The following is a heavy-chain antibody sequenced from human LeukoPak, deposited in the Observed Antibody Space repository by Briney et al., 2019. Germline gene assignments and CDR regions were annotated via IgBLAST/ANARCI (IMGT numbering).Heavy chain of an antibody. CDR3: ARGGVVVPAARGDRYYFDY. D-gene: IGHD2-2*01. CDR1: GGSISSYY. Sequence: KPSETLSLTCTVAGGSISSYYWSWIRQPAGKGLEWIGRIYTSGSTNYNPSLKSRVTMSVDTSKNQFSLKLSSVPAADTAVYYCARGGVVVPAARGDRYYFDYWGQGTLVTVSS. V-gene: IGHV4-4*07. J-gene: IGHJ4*02. CDR2: IYTSGST.